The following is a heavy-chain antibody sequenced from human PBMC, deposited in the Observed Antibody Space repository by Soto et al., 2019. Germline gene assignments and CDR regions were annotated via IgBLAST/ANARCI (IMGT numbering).Heavy chain of an antibody. D-gene: IGHD6-6*01. CDR1: SDSMNSGGYY. V-gene: IGHV4-31*03. CDR2: IYSNGDT. CDR3: ARRGGSSSGYYYYAMDG. J-gene: IGHJ6*02. Sequence: QVQLQESGPGLVKPSQTLSLTCSVSSDSMNSGGYYWSWIRQHPGKGLEWIGYIYSNGDTYYNPSLKSRVTISVDTSKNQFSLNLTSVTAADTAVYYCARRGGSSSGYYYYAMDGWGQGTTVTVSS.